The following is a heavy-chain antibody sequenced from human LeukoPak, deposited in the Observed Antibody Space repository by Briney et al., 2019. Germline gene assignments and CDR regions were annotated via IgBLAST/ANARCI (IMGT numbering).Heavy chain of an antibody. Sequence: SQTLSLTCTVSGGSIASCGYYWSWIRQHPGKGLEWIGYTYYSGSPYYNPSLKSRVTISVDTSRNQFSLKMSSVTAADTAVDYCARTYCGSTSCPPDYWGRGTLVTVSS. J-gene: IGHJ4*02. V-gene: IGHV4-31*03. CDR1: GGSIASCGYY. CDR2: TYYSGSP. D-gene: IGHD2-2*01. CDR3: ARTYCGSTSCPPDY.